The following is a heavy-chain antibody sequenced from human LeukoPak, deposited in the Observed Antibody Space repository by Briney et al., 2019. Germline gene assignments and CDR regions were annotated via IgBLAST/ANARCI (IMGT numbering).Heavy chain of an antibody. V-gene: IGHV1-18*01. CDR1: GYTFTDFG. CDR3: ARGPRYSPDY. J-gene: IGHJ4*02. CDR2: ISAYNGNT. Sequence: ASVKVSCKASGYTFTDFGITWVRQAPRQGLEWMGWISAYNGNTNYAQKFQGRVTMTTDTSTRTAYMELRSLRSDDTAVYYCARGPRYSPDYWGQGSLVTVSS. D-gene: IGHD1-1*01.